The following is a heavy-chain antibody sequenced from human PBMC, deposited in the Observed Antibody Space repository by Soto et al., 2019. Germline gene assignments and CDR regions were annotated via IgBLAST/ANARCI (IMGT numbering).Heavy chain of an antibody. CDR3: AKNLSWGATVTTPYYYYYMDV. CDR2: ISGSGGST. CDR1: GFTFSSYA. J-gene: IGHJ6*03. Sequence: GGSLRLSCAASGFTFSSYAMSWVRQAPGKGLEWVSAISGSGGSTYYADSVKGRFTISRDNSKNTLYLQMNSLRAEDTAVYYCAKNLSWGATVTTPYYYYYMDVWGKGTTVTVSS. D-gene: IGHD4-4*01. V-gene: IGHV3-23*01.